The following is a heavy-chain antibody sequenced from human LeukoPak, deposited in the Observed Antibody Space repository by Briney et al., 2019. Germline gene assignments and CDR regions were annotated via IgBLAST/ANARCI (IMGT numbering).Heavy chain of an antibody. CDR3: ARVSRGGFDY. Sequence: SETLSLTCAVYGGSFSGYYWSWICQPPGKGLEWIGEINHSGSTNYNPSLKSRVTISVDTSKNQFSLKLSSVTAADTAVYYCARVSRGGFDYWGQGTLVTVSS. V-gene: IGHV4-34*01. D-gene: IGHD2-2*01. CDR2: INHSGST. J-gene: IGHJ4*02. CDR1: GGSFSGYY.